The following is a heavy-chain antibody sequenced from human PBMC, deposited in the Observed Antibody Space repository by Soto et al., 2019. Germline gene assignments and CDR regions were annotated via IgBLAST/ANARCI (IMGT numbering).Heavy chain of an antibody. CDR2: INPNSGAT. CDR1: GDTFSDYY. CDR3: ARESGGATATLDYYYFYMDV. Sequence: QVQLVQSGAEVRKPGASVTVSCRTSGDTFSDYYIHWVRQAPGQGLEWMGWINPNSGATDYAQKLRGWVTMTRDTSIRTVYMQLSRLRSDDTAVYYCARESGGATATLDYYYFYMDVWGTGTTVTVSS. V-gene: IGHV1-2*04. D-gene: IGHD5-12*01. J-gene: IGHJ6*03.